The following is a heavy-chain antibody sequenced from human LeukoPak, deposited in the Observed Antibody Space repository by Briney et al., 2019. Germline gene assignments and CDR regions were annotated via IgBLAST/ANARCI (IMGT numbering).Heavy chain of an antibody. D-gene: IGHD5-12*01. Sequence: ASVKVSCKASGYTFTGYYMHWVRQAPGQGLEWMGWINPNSGGTNYAQKFQGRVTMTRDTSISTAYMELSRLRSDDTAVYYCARDSGNDLFRVAFDIWGQGTMVTVSS. J-gene: IGHJ3*02. V-gene: IGHV1-2*02. CDR3: ARDSGNDLFRVAFDI. CDR1: GYTFTGYY. CDR2: INPNSGGT.